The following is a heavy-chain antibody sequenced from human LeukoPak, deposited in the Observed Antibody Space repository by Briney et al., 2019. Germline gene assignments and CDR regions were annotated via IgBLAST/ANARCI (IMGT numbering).Heavy chain of an antibody. Sequence: SETLSLTCTVSGGSISNYYWSWIRQPPGKGLEWIGYIYYSGSTNYNPSLQSRVTISLDTSKNHFSLKLSSLTAADTAVYYCAGVRLDGVREPTFDIWGQGTMVTVSS. J-gene: IGHJ3*02. CDR3: AGVRLDGVREPTFDI. D-gene: IGHD3-10*01. V-gene: IGHV4-59*01. CDR2: IYYSGST. CDR1: GGSISNYY.